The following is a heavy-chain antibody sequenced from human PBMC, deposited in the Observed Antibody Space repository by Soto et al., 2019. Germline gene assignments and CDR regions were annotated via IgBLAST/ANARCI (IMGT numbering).Heavy chain of an antibody. CDR3: ARDAPDKRDSSSWYGY. V-gene: IGHV1-69*01. Sequence: QVQLVQSGAEVKKPGSSVKVSCKASGGTFSSYASSWVRQAPGQGLEWMGGIITIFGTANYAQKFQGRVTITAEESTSTAYMELSSLRSEDTAVYYCARDAPDKRDSSSWYGYWGQGTLVTVSS. CDR1: GGTFSSYA. D-gene: IGHD6-13*01. J-gene: IGHJ4*02. CDR2: IITIFGTA.